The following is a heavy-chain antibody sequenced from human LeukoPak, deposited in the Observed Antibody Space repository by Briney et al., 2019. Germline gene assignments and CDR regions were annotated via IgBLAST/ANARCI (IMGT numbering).Heavy chain of an antibody. CDR2: ISSNGGST. J-gene: IGHJ4*02. CDR3: ARARCSGDRCWRYFDN. CDR1: GFTFSSYA. D-gene: IGHD2-15*01. V-gene: IGHV3-64*01. Sequence: PGGSLRLSCAASGFTFSSYAMHWVRQAPGKGLEYVSAISSNGGSTFYANSVKGRFTISRDNSKNTLYLQMGSLRGEDMAVYYCARARCSGDRCWRYFDNWGQGTLVTVSS.